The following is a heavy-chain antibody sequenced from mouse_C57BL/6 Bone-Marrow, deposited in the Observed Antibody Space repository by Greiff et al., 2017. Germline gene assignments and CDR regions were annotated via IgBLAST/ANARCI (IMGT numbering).Heavy chain of an antibody. CDR3: AKTHCYGRSYGGYAMDY. V-gene: IGHV1-52*01. CDR2: IDPSDSET. Sequence: QVQLQQPGAELVRPGSSVKLSCKASGYTFTSYWMHWVKQRPIQGLEWIGNIDPSDSETHYNQKFKDKATLTVDKSSSTAYMQLSSLTSEDSAVYYCAKTHCYGRSYGGYAMDYWGQGTSVTVSA. CDR1: GYTFTSYW. D-gene: IGHD1-1*01. J-gene: IGHJ4*01.